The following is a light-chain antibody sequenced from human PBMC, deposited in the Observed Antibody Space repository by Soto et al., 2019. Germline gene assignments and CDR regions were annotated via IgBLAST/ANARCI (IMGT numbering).Light chain of an antibody. J-gene: IGKJ5*01. CDR3: QQGNSFPIS. CDR2: AAA. CDR1: QSITSW. V-gene: IGKV1-12*01. Sequence: DIQMTQSPSSVSASVGDRVTITCRASQSITSWLAWYQQKPGKAPKLLISAAANLQSGLPSRFSGSGSGTDFTLTISRLQPEDFATYYCQQGNSFPISFGQGTRLEIK.